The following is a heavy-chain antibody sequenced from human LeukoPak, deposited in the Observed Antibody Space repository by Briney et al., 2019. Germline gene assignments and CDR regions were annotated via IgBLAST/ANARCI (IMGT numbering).Heavy chain of an antibody. Sequence: ASVKVSCKASGYTFTDYYMHWVRQAPGQGFEWLGWINPNDGDTNYAQKFQGRVTMTRDTSISTAHMEVSRLRSDDTAVYYCARANFLYCSSSTCLFDYWGQGTLVTVSS. J-gene: IGHJ4*02. D-gene: IGHD2-2*01. CDR3: ARANFLYCSSSTCLFDY. CDR2: INPNDGDT. V-gene: IGHV1-2*02. CDR1: GYTFTDYY.